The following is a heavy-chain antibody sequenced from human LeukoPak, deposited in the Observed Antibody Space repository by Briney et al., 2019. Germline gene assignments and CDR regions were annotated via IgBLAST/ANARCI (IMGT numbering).Heavy chain of an antibody. CDR2: IRYDGSNK. D-gene: IGHD2-15*01. CDR1: GFTFSSYG. V-gene: IGHV3-30*02. CDR3: AKDAPYCSGGSCYSVFDY. J-gene: IGHJ4*02. Sequence: GGSLRLSCAASGFTFSSYGMHWVRQALGKGLEWVAFIRYDGSNKYYADSVKGRFTISRDNSKNTLYLQMNSLRAEDTAVYYCAKDAPYCSGGSCYSVFDYWGQGTLVTVSS.